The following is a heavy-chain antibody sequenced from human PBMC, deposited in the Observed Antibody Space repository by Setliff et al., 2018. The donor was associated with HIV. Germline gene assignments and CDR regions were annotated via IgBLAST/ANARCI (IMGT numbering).Heavy chain of an antibody. CDR3: TTDDGSGTFYPPPYFDY. CDR1: GFTFSNAW. V-gene: IGHV3-15*01. J-gene: IGHJ4*01. Sequence: KPGGSLRLSCAASGFTFSNAWMTWVRQVPGKGLEWVGRIKSRADGGTTDYAAPVNGRFSISRDDSKNTLYLQMDSLKTDDTAVYYCTTDDGSGTFYPPPYFDYWGHGTLVTVSS. CDR2: IKSRADGGTT. D-gene: IGHD3-10*01.